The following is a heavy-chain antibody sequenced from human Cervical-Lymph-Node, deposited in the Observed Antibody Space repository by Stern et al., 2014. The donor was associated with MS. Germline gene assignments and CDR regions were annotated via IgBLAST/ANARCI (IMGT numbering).Heavy chain of an antibody. V-gene: IGHV1-3*01. D-gene: IGHD4-11*01. CDR3: ASSVTV. CDR2: INADNGNT. Sequence: VHLVESGAEVKKPGASVKVSCKASGYNFTTYAMHWVRQAPGQGLEWMGWINADNGNTKYSQRFQDRVTFTRDTSASTAYMELSSLTFEDTAIYYCASSVTVWGQGTLVTVSS. CDR1: GYNFTTYA. J-gene: IGHJ4*02.